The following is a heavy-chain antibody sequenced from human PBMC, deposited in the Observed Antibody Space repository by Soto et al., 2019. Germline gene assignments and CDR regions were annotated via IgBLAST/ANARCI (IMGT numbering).Heavy chain of an antibody. Sequence: SETLSLTCSVSGGSISINSFYWGWIRQSPGKGLEWIGSIYYGGITYYNPSLKSRVTMSVDTSKNRFSLKLTSLTAADTAVFYCVRHVGYSYGRIDYWGQGILVTVSS. D-gene: IGHD5-18*01. CDR2: IYYGGIT. CDR1: GGSISINSFY. V-gene: IGHV4-39*02. CDR3: VRHVGYSYGRIDY. J-gene: IGHJ4*02.